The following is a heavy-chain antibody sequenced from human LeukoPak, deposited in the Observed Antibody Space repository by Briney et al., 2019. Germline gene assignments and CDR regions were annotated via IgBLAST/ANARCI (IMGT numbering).Heavy chain of an antibody. D-gene: IGHD4-17*01. Sequence: SVKVSCKASEDTFSSYAINWVRQAPGQGLEWMGGIIPIFGTANYAQKFQGRVTITADKSTSTAYMELSSLRSEDTAVYYCARALSAWDYGDYVHTFDIWGQGTMVTVSS. J-gene: IGHJ3*02. V-gene: IGHV1-69*06. CDR3: ARALSAWDYGDYVHTFDI. CDR1: EDTFSSYA. CDR2: IIPIFGTA.